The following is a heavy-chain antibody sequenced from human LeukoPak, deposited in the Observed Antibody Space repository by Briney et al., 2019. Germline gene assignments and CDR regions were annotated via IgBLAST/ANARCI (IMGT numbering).Heavy chain of an antibody. CDR3: ARVVLGDYYDSSGSPPGGAFDI. J-gene: IGHJ3*02. D-gene: IGHD3-22*01. V-gene: IGHV1-69*13. CDR2: IIPIFGTA. CDR1: GYTFTSYG. Sequence: EASVKVSCKASGYTFTSYGISWVRQAPGQGLEWMGGIIPIFGTANYAQKFQGRVTITADESTSTAYMELSSLRSEDTAVYYCARVVLGDYYDSSGSPPGGAFDIWGQGTMVTVSS.